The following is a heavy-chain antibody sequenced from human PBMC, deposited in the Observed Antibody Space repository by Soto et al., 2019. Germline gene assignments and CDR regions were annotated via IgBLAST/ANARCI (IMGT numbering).Heavy chain of an antibody. Sequence: PSETLSLTCAVSGGTISTSGYSWSWIRQPPGKGLEWIGYIYHSGSTYYNPSLKSRVSISVDRSKNQFSLNLSSVTAADTAVYYCARGALSAINYFDYWGQGTLVTV. D-gene: IGHD3-16*01. CDR3: ARGALSAINYFDY. CDR2: IYHSGST. J-gene: IGHJ4*02. CDR1: GGTISTSGYS. V-gene: IGHV4-30-2*01.